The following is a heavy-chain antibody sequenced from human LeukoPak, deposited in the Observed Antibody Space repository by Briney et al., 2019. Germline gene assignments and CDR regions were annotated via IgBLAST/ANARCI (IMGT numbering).Heavy chain of an antibody. D-gene: IGHD5-12*01. CDR2: ISGDGRNI. Sequence: GGSLRLSCVASGFTFSSYWMHWVRQDPRKGLVWVSRISGDGRNINYADSVRGRFTISRDNAKNTLYLQMNSLRAEDTAVYYCARDTFATVDIVARTDYWGQGTLVTVSS. V-gene: IGHV3-74*01. CDR1: GFTFSSYW. CDR3: ARDTFATVDIVARTDY. J-gene: IGHJ4*02.